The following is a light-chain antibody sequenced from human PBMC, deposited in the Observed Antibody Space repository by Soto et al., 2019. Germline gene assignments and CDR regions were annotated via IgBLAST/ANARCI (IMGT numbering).Light chain of an antibody. CDR1: QSLSGW. Sequence: HMTRSPSTLKESVGDKVTITCRASQSLSGWLAWHQQKPGKGPKVLISKASSLESGVPSRFSGSGSGTEFTLTISSLQPDDFATYYCQQYSAYPWTFGQGTKVDIK. CDR3: QQYSAYPWT. J-gene: IGKJ1*01. V-gene: IGKV1-5*03. CDR2: KAS.